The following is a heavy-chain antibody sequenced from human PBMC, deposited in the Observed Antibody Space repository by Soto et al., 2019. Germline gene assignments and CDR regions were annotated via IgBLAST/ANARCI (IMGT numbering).Heavy chain of an antibody. CDR3: ARGNVFLGVTLYYYYYLIAV. Sequence: SETLCLTCAVYGGSFSGYYWSWIRQPPGKGLEWIGEINHSGSTNYNPSLKSRVTISVDTSKNQFSLKLSSVTAADTAVYYCARGNVFLGVTLYYYYYLIAVWGQRSSVLVSS. J-gene: IGHJ6*02. V-gene: IGHV4-34*01. D-gene: IGHD2-21*02. CDR1: GGSFSGYY. CDR2: INHSGST.